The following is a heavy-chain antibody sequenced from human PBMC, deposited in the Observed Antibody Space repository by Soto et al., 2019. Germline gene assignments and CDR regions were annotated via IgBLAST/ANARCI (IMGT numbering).Heavy chain of an antibody. J-gene: IGHJ1*01. D-gene: IGHD1-7*01. CDR3: ARVPPTIGGSKLPTEYFQH. V-gene: IGHV1-18*01. CDR1: GYTFTSYG. Sequence: QVQLVQSGAEVKKPGASVKVSCKASGYTFTSYGISWVRQAPGQGLEWMGWISAYNGNTNYAQKLQGRVTMTTDTSTSTAYMELRSLRADDTAVYYCARVPPTIGGSKLPTEYFQHWGQGTLVTVSS. CDR2: ISAYNGNT.